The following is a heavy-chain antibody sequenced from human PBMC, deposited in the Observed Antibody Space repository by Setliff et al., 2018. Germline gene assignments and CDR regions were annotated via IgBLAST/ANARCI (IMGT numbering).Heavy chain of an antibody. CDR1: GGTFSDYY. V-gene: IGHV4-34*01. CDR3: ARMHIVVVVAARKDSGPFDY. Sequence: PSETLSLTCAAYGGTFSDYYWTWIRQPPGKGLEWIGEINHRGSTNYNPSLKSRATISIDTSKDQFSLKLISMTAADTAVYYCARMHIVVVVAARKDSGPFDYWGQGTLVTVSS. J-gene: IGHJ4*02. D-gene: IGHD2-15*01. CDR2: INHRGST.